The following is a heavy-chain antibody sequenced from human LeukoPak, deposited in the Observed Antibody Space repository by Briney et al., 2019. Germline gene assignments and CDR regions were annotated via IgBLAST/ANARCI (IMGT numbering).Heavy chain of an antibody. Sequence: SETLSLTCAVYGGSFSGYYWSWIRQPPGKGLEWIGEINHSGSTNYNPSLKSRVTISVDTSKNQFSLKLSSVTAADTAVYYCARERGLPAAQNWFDPWGQGTLVTVSS. CDR1: GGSFSGYY. D-gene: IGHD2-2*01. CDR3: ARERGLPAAQNWFDP. J-gene: IGHJ5*02. CDR2: INHSGST. V-gene: IGHV4-34*01.